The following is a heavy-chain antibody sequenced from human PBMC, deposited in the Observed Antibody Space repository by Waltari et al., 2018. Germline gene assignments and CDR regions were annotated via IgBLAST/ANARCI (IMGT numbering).Heavy chain of an antibody. CDR3: ATAYYDFWSGYRYGFDY. D-gene: IGHD3-3*01. J-gene: IGHJ4*02. Sequence: QVQLQQWGAGLLKPSETLSLTCAVYGGSFSGYYWSWIRQPPGKGLEGIGEINHSGSTNYNPSLKSRVTISVDTSKNQFSLKLSSVTAADTAVYYCATAYYDFWSGYRYGFDYWGQGTLVTVSS. CDR1: GGSFSGYY. V-gene: IGHV4-34*01. CDR2: INHSGST.